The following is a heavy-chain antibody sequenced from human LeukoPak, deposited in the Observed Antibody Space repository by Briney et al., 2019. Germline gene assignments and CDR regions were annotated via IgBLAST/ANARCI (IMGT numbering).Heavy chain of an antibody. CDR1: GFTVSSNY. Sequence: GGSLRLSCAASGFTVSSNYMSWVRQAPGKGLEWVSVIYSGGSTYYADSVKGRFTISRDNSKNTLYLQMNSLRAEDTAVYYCASGQESDYFDYWGQGTLVTVSS. CDR3: ASGQESDYFDY. CDR2: IYSGGST. V-gene: IGHV3-53*01. D-gene: IGHD3-10*01. J-gene: IGHJ4*02.